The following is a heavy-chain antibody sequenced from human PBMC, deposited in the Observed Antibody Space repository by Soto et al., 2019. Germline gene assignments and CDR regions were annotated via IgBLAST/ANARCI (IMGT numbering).Heavy chain of an antibody. CDR2: FDPEDGET. CDR1: GYTLTELS. D-gene: IGHD3-10*01. J-gene: IGHJ6*02. V-gene: IGHV1-24*01. CDR3: ATSGPVAMVRGGVNYYYGMDV. Sequence: WASVKVSCKVSGYTLTELSMHWVRQAPGKGLEWMGGFDPEDGETIYAQKFQGRVTMTEDTSTDTAYMELSSLRSEDTAVYYCATSGPVAMVRGGVNYYYGMDVWGQGTTVTVSS.